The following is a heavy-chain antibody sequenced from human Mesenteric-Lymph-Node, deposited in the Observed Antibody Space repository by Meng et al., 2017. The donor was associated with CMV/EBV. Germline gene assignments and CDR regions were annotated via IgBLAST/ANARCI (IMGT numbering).Heavy chain of an antibody. Sequence: TVSGGSISDGDYYWSWIRQHPGKGLEWLGFIIHNGVAFYNPSLRSRLSISVDKSKNQFSLELTSVSAADTAMYYCARTGSTIRWFDPWGQGTLVTVSS. CDR2: IIHNGVA. V-gene: IGHV4-31*02. CDR1: GGSISDGDYY. D-gene: IGHD2-2*01. J-gene: IGHJ5*02. CDR3: ARTGSTIRWFDP.